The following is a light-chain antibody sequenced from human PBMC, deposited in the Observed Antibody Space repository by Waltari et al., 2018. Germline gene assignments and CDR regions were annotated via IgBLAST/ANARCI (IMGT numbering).Light chain of an antibody. V-gene: IGKV3-11*01. CDR1: QSVGTS. J-gene: IGKJ1*01. CDR2: DAS. CDR3: QQRNTWPRT. Sequence: EIFLTQSPATLSVSAGERAALSCRASQSVGTSLAWYQHRTGQAPRLLIYDASKRAAGIPARFSGSGSGTDFTLAIDTLEPEDFAVHYCQQRNTWPRTFGQGTKVEI.